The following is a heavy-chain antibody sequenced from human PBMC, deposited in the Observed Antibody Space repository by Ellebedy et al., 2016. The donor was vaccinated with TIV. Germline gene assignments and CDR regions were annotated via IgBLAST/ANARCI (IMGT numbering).Heavy chain of an antibody. D-gene: IGHD3-22*01. CDR2: ISWNSGNM. J-gene: IGHJ4*02. CDR1: GFTFDDYA. V-gene: IGHV3-9*01. CDR3: TRDRDSDTSGYFFPLLDY. Sequence: GGSLRLXCAASGFTFDDYAMHWVRQAPGKGLEWVSGISWNSGNMVYADSVKGRFTISRDNAKNSLYLQMSSLRREDTAFYYCTRDRDSDTSGYFFPLLDYWGQGTLVTVSS.